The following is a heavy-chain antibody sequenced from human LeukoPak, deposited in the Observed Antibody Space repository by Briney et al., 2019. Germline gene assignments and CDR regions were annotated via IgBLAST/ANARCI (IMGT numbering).Heavy chain of an antibody. CDR1: GYTFTSYY. D-gene: IGHD3-22*01. Sequence: GASVKVSCKASGYTFTSYYMHWVRQAPGQGLEWMGIINPSGGSTSYAQKFQGRVTMTEDTSTDTAYMELSSLRSEDTAVYYCATGYYDSSGYYAGSFDPWGQGTLVTVSS. J-gene: IGHJ5*02. CDR3: ATGYYDSSGYYAGSFDP. CDR2: INPSGGST. V-gene: IGHV1-46*01.